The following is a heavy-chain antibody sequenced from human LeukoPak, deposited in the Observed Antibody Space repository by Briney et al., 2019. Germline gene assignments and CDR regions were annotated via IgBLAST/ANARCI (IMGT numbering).Heavy chain of an antibody. CDR3: AKGGRRHYGDYVAH. Sequence: QAGGSLRLSCAASGFTFSTYAMSWVRQAPGKGLEWVSAISGSGGSTYYADSVKGRSTISRDDSKNTVYLQMNSLRADDTAVYFCAKGGRRHYGDYVAHWGQGTLVTVSS. D-gene: IGHD4-17*01. J-gene: IGHJ4*02. CDR1: GFTFSTYA. V-gene: IGHV3-23*01. CDR2: ISGSGGST.